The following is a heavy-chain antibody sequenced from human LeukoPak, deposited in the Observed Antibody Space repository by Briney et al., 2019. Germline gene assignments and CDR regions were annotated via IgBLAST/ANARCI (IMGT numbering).Heavy chain of an antibody. CDR1: VFTFSNAW. V-gene: IGHV3-15*01. Sequence: GGSLRLSCAASVFTFSNAWMSWVRPAPGKGLEWVGRIKSKTDGGTTDYAAPVKGRFTISRDDSKNTLYLQMNSLKTEDTAVYYCTTDPWMWELLDVDYWGQGTLVTVSS. CDR3: TTDPWMWELLDVDY. J-gene: IGHJ4*02. D-gene: IGHD1-26*01. CDR2: IKSKTDGGTT.